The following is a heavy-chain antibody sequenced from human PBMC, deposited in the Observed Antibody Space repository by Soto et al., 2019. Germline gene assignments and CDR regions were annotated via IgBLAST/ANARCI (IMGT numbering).Heavy chain of an antibody. CDR3: AKDTYYCSSGYYIFDY. Sequence: QVQLVESGGGVVQPERSLRLSCEASGFIFSSYGMHWVRQAPGKGLEWVAVVSHDGSNKKYVDSVEGRFTISRDNSKNTLYLQMNSLRAEDTAVYYCAKDTYYCSSGYYIFDYWGQGTLVTVSS. CDR2: VSHDGSNK. J-gene: IGHJ4*02. V-gene: IGHV3-30*18. CDR1: GFIFSSYG. D-gene: IGHD3-22*01.